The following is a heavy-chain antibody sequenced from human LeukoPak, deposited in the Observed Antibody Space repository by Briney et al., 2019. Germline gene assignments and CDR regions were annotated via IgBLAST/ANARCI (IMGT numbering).Heavy chain of an antibody. D-gene: IGHD6-13*01. V-gene: IGHV3-30*02. CDR2: IRYDGSNK. CDR1: GFTFSSYG. Sequence: PGGSLRLSCAASGFTFSSYGMHWVRQAPGKGLEWVAFIRYDGSNKYYADSVKGRFTISRDNSKNTQYLQMNSLRAGDTAVYYCAKDPSWSGYFDYWGQGTLVTVSS. CDR3: AKDPSWSGYFDY. J-gene: IGHJ4*02.